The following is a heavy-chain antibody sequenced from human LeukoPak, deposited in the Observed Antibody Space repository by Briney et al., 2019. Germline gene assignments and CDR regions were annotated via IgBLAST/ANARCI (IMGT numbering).Heavy chain of an antibody. Sequence: GGSLRLSCAASGFTFSSYVVYWVRQAPGKGLEYVSSISSNGGSTYYANSVKGRFTISRDNSKNTLYLQMGSLRAEDMAVYYCARGGQSKYDSSGYLNYFDYWGQGTLVTVSS. V-gene: IGHV3-64*01. CDR1: GFTFSSYV. J-gene: IGHJ4*02. CDR2: ISSNGGST. CDR3: ARGGQSKYDSSGYLNYFDY. D-gene: IGHD3-22*01.